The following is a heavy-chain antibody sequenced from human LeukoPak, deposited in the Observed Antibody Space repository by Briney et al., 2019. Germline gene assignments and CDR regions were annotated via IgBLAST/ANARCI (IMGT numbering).Heavy chain of an antibody. CDR1: GFPFNWEW. CDR2: IDTDGTFT. D-gene: IGHD2-2*01. V-gene: IGHV3-74*01. J-gene: IGHJ4*02. Sequence: PGGSLRLSCAASGFPFNWEWMHWVRQAPGKGLVWVSHIDTDGTFTRYADSVRGRFTTSRDNANNSLYLQMNSLRDEDTAVYYCARGGAVGPNPYYSDYWGQGTLVTVSS. CDR3: ARGGAVGPNPYYSDY.